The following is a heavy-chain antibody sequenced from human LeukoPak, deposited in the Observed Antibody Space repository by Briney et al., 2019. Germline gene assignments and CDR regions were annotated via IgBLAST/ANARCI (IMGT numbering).Heavy chain of an antibody. J-gene: IGHJ4*02. CDR3: ARGGIGYFDWFRFDY. CDR2: IYYSGST. Sequence: PSETLSLTCTVSGGSISSYYWSWIRQPPGKGLEWIGYIYYSGSTNYNPSLKSRVTISVDTSKNQFSLKLSSVTAADTAVYYCARGGIGYFDWFRFDYWGQGTLVTVSS. V-gene: IGHV4-59*01. D-gene: IGHD3-9*01. CDR1: GGSISSYY.